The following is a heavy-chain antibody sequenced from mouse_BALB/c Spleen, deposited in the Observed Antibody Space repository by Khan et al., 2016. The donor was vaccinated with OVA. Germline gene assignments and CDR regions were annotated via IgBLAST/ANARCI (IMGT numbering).Heavy chain of an antibody. CDR2: ISYSGST. CDR1: GYSITSNYA. Sequence: EVQLQESGPGLVKPSQSLSLTCTVTGYSITSNYAWNWIRQFPGNKLEWMGYISYSGSTNYNPSLKSRISITRDTSKNQFFLQLNSVTTEDTATDYCARGNYYGYAMDYWGQGTSITGSS. CDR3: ARGNYYGYAMDY. D-gene: IGHD1-1*01. J-gene: IGHJ4*01. V-gene: IGHV3-2*02.